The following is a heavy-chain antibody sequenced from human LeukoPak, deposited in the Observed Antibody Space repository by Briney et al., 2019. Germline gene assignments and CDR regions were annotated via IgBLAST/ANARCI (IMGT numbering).Heavy chain of an antibody. V-gene: IGHV3-7*01. Sequence: GGSLRLSCAASGFTFSGYWMSWVRQAPGKGLEWVANIKQDGSEKYYVDSVKGRFTISRDNAKNSLYLQMNSLRAEDTAVYYCARARFDDDYDGNYFDYWGQGTLVTVSS. CDR1: GFTFSGYW. CDR2: IKQDGSEK. D-gene: IGHD3-22*01. J-gene: IGHJ4*02. CDR3: ARARFDDDYDGNYFDY.